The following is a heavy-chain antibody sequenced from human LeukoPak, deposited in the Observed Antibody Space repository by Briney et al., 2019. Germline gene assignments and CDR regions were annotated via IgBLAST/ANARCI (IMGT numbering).Heavy chain of an antibody. J-gene: IGHJ4*02. CDR1: GFTFSIYA. CDR2: ISGRGTT. Sequence: PGGSLRLSCAASGFTFSIYAMSWVRQAPGKGLEWVSAISGRGTTYYADSVKGRFTVSRDNSKNTLYLQMNSLRAEDTAVYYCAKDPMGRGSTYDYWGQGTLVTVSS. V-gene: IGHV3-23*01. CDR3: AKDPMGRGSTYDY. D-gene: IGHD3-10*01.